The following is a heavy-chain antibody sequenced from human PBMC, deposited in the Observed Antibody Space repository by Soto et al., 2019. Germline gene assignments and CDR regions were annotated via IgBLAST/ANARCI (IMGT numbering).Heavy chain of an antibody. V-gene: IGHV3-64D*06. CDR2: ISSNGGST. CDR3: VKDSPRWLLQSPGYFDY. D-gene: IGHD3-22*01. Sequence: PGGSLRLSCSASGFTFSSYAMHWVRQAPGKGLEYVSAISSNGGSTYYADSVKGRFTISRDNSKNTLYLQMSSLRAEDTAVYYCVKDSPRWLLQSPGYFDYWGQGTLVTVSS. CDR1: GFTFSSYA. J-gene: IGHJ4*02.